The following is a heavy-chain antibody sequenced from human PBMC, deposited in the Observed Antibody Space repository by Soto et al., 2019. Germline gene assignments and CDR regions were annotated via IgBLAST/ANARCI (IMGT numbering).Heavy chain of an antibody. CDR1: GYGFTTYG. Sequence: QVHLVQSGAEVKKPGASVKVSCKGSGYGFTTYGITWVRQAPGQGLEWMAWISAHNGNTDYAQNLQGRVTVTRYTSTSTAYMELTSLRSDDTAVYYCARGRYGDYWGQGALVTVSS. V-gene: IGHV1-18*01. J-gene: IGHJ4*02. D-gene: IGHD1-1*01. CDR2: ISAHNGNT. CDR3: ARGRYGDY.